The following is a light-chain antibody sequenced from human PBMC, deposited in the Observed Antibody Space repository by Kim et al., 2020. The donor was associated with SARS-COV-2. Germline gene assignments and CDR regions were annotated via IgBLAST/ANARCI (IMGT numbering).Light chain of an antibody. Sequence: QRVTISCTGSSSTIGAGFDVHWYQHLPGTAPKVLIYGNSNRPSGVPDRFSGSKSGTSAFLAITGLQAEDEGDYYCQSYDSSLSGWVFGGGTQLTVL. V-gene: IGLV1-40*01. CDR2: GNS. J-gene: IGLJ3*02. CDR3: QSYDSSLSGWV. CDR1: SSTIGAGFD.